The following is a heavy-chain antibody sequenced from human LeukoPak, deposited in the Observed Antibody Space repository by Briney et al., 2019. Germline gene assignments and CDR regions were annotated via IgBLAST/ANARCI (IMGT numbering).Heavy chain of an antibody. CDR3: AELGITMIGGA. D-gene: IGHD3-10*02. Sequence: GGSLRLSCAASGFTFSSYEMNWVRQAPGKGLEWVSYISSSGSTIYYADSVKGRFTISRDNAKNSLYLQMNSLRAEDTAVYYCAELGITMIGGAWGKGTAVTISS. CDR2: ISSSGSTI. J-gene: IGHJ6*04. CDR1: GFTFSSYE. V-gene: IGHV3-48*03.